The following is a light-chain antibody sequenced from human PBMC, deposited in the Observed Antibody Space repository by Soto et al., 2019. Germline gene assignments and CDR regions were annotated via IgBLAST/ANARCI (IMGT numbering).Light chain of an antibody. CDR3: HQYAVSPLT. CDR1: QRVSSGY. J-gene: IGKJ4*01. V-gene: IGKV3-20*01. Sequence: EIVLTQSPGTLSLSPGERATLSCRASQRVSSGYLAWYQQKPGQAPRLLIYGASNRATDIPDRFSGRGSGTDFTLTISRLEPEDFAVYYCHQYAVSPLTFGGGTTVEIK. CDR2: GAS.